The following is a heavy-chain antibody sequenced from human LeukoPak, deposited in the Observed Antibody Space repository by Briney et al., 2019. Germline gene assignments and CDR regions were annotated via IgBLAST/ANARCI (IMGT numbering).Heavy chain of an antibody. CDR3: ARLDHCSGGSCYSSWFDP. J-gene: IGHJ5*02. Sequence: PSETLSLTCTVSGGSISSYYWSWIRQPPGKGLEWIGYIYYSGSTNYNPSLKSRVTISVDTSKNQFSLKLSSVTAADTAVYYCARLDHCSGGSCYSSWFDPWGQGTLVTVSS. CDR1: GGSISSYY. D-gene: IGHD2-15*01. V-gene: IGHV4-59*08. CDR2: IYYSGST.